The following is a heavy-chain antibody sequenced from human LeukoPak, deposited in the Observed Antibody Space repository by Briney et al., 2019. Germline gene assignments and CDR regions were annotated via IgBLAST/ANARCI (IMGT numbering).Heavy chain of an antibody. CDR3: AKGRDGFDF. CDR1: GFTFSNYS. V-gene: IGHV3-21*04. CDR2: VSTSGNYI. J-gene: IGHJ5*01. D-gene: IGHD5-24*01. Sequence: PGGSLRLSCAASGFTFSNYSMNWVRQAPGKGLEWVSSVSTSGNYIFYADSVKGRFTISRDNSKNTLDLQMNSLRVEDTAVYYCAKGRDGFDFWGQGTLVTVSS.